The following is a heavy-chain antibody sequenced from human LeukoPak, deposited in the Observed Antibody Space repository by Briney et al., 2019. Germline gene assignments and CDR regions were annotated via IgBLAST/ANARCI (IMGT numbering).Heavy chain of an antibody. J-gene: IGHJ4*02. CDR1: GGSISSSGYY. Sequence: SETLSLTCTVSGGSISSSGYYWGWLRQPPGTGLQWIGSIYYSGSTYYNPSLKSRVIVSVDTSKNQFSLKLSSVTAADTAVYYCARVAVAGMVDYWGQGTLVTVSS. CDR2: IYYSGST. D-gene: IGHD6-19*01. CDR3: ARVAVAGMVDY. V-gene: IGHV4-39*01.